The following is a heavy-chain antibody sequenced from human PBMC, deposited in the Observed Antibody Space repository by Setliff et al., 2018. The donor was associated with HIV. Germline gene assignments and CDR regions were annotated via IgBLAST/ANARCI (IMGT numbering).Heavy chain of an antibody. V-gene: IGHV4-4*07. CDR2: IYTSGST. D-gene: IGHD6-6*01. J-gene: IGHJ6*03. Sequence: PSETLSLTCTVSGGSMSSYYWSWIRQPAGKGLEWIGHIYTSGSTNYNPSVKSRVTMSVDTSKNQFSLKLSSVTAADTAVYYCAGEAWTSYRSSSGYYYYYMDVWGKGTTVTVSS. CDR3: AGEAWTSYRSSSGYYYYYMDV. CDR1: GGSMSSYY.